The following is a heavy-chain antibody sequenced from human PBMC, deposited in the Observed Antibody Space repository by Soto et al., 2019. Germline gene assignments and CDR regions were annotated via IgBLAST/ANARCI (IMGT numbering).Heavy chain of an antibody. V-gene: IGHV3-30*18. J-gene: IGHJ6*02. D-gene: IGHD3-22*01. CDR3: AKGGSGNYLTYYYYYGMDV. Sequence: VGSLRLSCAASGFSLSNNGMHWVRQAPGKGLEWVAVISYDGNNKYYADSVKGRFTISRDNSKNTVYLEMNNLRAEDTAMYYCAKGGSGNYLTYYYYYGMDVWGQGTTVTVSS. CDR1: GFSLSNNG. CDR2: ISYDGNNK.